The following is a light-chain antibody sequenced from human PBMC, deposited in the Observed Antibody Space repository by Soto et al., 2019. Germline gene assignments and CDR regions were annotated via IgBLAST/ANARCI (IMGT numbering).Light chain of an antibody. Sequence: EIVLTQSPATLSLSPGERATLSCRASQSISSHLAWYQQKPGQAPRLLMYDASNRAAGIPARFSGSGSGTDFTLTISSLEPDDFAVYYCQQRADCPLTFGGGTKVEIK. CDR3: QQRADCPLT. J-gene: IGKJ4*01. V-gene: IGKV3-11*01. CDR1: QSISSH. CDR2: DAS.